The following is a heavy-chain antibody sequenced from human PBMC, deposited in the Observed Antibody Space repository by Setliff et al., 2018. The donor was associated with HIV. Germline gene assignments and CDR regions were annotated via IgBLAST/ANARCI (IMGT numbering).Heavy chain of an antibody. Sequence: LSPTCDVSGFSISSRYYWGWIRPSPGKGLEWIGNIYHTRRSYYNPSLNDRATISLDPSKNQFSLKLNSVTAAYTAVYYCARDVLDLVISVYGFWGQGIPVTVSS. D-gene: IGHD3-22*01. CDR2: IYHTRRS. V-gene: IGHV4-38-2*02. CDR3: ARDVLDLVISVYGF. J-gene: IGHJ4*02. CDR1: GFSISSRYY.